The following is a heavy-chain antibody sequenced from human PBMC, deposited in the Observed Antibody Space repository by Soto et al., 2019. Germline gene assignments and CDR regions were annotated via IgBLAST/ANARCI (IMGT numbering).Heavy chain of an antibody. D-gene: IGHD1-26*01. Sequence: QVQLVESGGGVVQPGRSLRLSCAASGFTFSSYAMHWVRQAPGKGLEWVAVISYDGSNKYYADSVKGRFTISRDNSKNTLYLQRNSLRAEDTGVYYCGRDRWDRRTFDYGGQGTLVTVSS. CDR1: GFTFSSYA. V-gene: IGHV3-30-3*01. CDR2: ISYDGSNK. J-gene: IGHJ4*02. CDR3: GRDRWDRRTFDY.